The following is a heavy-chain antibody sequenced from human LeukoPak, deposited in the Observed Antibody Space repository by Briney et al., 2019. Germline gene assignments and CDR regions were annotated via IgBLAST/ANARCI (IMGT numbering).Heavy chain of an antibody. CDR1: GFTFSSYG. V-gene: IGHV3-23*01. D-gene: IGHD3-10*01. CDR3: AQAMHRGLTPDY. J-gene: IGHJ4*02. CDR2: ISGSGGST. Sequence: GGSLRLSCAAPGFTFSSYGTNWVRQAPGKGLEWVSAISGSGGSTYYADSVKGRFTISRDSSKNTLYLQMNSLRAQDTAVYYCAQAMHRGLTPDYWGQGTLVTVSS.